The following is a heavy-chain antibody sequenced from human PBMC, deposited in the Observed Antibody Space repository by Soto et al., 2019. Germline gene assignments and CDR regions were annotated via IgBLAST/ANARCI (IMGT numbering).Heavy chain of an antibody. CDR3: ARPHGGSSGWDNWFDP. V-gene: IGHV4-59*01. CDR2: IYYSGST. D-gene: IGHD6-25*01. J-gene: IGHJ5*02. CDR1: GGSISSYY. Sequence: QVQLQESGPGLVKPSETLSLTCTVSGGSISSYYWSWIRQPPGKGLEWIGYIYYSGSTNYNPSLMSRVTISVDTSTNQFSLKLSSVTAADTAVYYCARPHGGSSGWDNWFDPWGQGTLVTVSS.